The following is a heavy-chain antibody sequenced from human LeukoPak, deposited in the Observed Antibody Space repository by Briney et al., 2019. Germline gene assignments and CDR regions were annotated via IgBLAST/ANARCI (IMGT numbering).Heavy chain of an antibody. D-gene: IGHD6-19*01. CDR2: MNPDTGGT. Sequence: GASAKVSCKTSGYTFTAFHIHWVRQAPGQGLEWMGWMNPDTGGTNSAQKFQGRVTMTRDTSIRTAYMELSRLTSDDAAVYYCARDTPGYSSEFDFWGQGALVTVSS. CDR1: GYTFTAFH. J-gene: IGHJ4*02. CDR3: ARDTPGYSSEFDF. V-gene: IGHV1-2*02.